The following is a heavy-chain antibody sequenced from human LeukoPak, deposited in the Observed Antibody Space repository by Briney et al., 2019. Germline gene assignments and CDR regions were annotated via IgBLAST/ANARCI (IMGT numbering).Heavy chain of an antibody. CDR1: GFTFSSYG. V-gene: IGHV3-33*01. D-gene: IGHD3-3*01. CDR3: ARERYDFWSGYCPPYYYYGMDV. Sequence: GRSLRLSCAASGFTFSSYGMHWVRQAPGKGLEWVAVIWYDGSNKYYVDSVKGRFTISRDNAKNSLYLQMNSLRAEVTAVYYCARERYDFWSGYCPPYYYYGMDVWGQGTTVTVSS. J-gene: IGHJ6*02. CDR2: IWYDGSNK.